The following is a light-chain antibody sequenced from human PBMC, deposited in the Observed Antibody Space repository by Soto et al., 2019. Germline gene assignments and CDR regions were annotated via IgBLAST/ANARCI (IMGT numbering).Light chain of an antibody. CDR2: GAS. J-gene: IGKJ1*01. CDR3: QQYNNWWT. CDR1: QSVSNN. V-gene: IGKV3-15*01. Sequence: EIVMTQSPATLSVSPGERATLSCRASQSVSNNLAWYQKKPGQAPRLLIYGASTRATGIPARFSGSGSGTDFTLTISSLQSEDFAFYYCQQYNNWWTFGQGTRVDI.